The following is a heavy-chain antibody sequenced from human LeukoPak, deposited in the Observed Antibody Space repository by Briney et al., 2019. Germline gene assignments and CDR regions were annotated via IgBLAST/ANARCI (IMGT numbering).Heavy chain of an antibody. CDR3: ARWPWNYDSSGKFDY. CDR1: GGSISSGSYY. D-gene: IGHD3-22*01. J-gene: IGHJ4*02. Sequence: PSQTLSLTCTVSGGSISSGSYYWSWIRQPAGKGLEWIGRIYTSGSTNYNPSLKSRVTISVDTSKNQFSLKLSSVTAADTAVYHCARWPWNYDSSGKFDYWGQGTLVTVSS. CDR2: IYTSGST. V-gene: IGHV4-61*02.